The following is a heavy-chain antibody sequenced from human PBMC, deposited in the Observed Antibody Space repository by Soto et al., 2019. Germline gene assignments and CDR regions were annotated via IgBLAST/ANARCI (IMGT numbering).Heavy chain of an antibody. CDR2: IYHSGST. D-gene: IGHD4-17*01. J-gene: IGHJ4*02. CDR1: GGSISSGGYS. V-gene: IGHV4-30-2*01. Sequence: PSETLSLTRAVSGGSISSGGYSWSWIRQPPGKGLEWIGYIYHSGSTYYNPSLKSRVTISVDRSKNQFSLKLSSVTAADTAVYYCARGGRTTVTTFDYWGQGTLVTVSS. CDR3: ARGGRTTVTTFDY.